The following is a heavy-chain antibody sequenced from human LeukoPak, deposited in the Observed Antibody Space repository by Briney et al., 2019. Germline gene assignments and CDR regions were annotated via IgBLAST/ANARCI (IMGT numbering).Heavy chain of an antibody. CDR2: INPTSGDT. J-gene: IGHJ3*01. Sequence: GASVNVSCKASVYTFSDYYMHGVRQAAGQGREWVGWINPTSGDTNYAQKFQERVNMTRYPSNDSSHIELSRLRSDDTAVYYCAREFRTTTWSYDAFDLWGQGTMVTVSS. D-gene: IGHD1/OR15-1a*01. CDR1: VYTFSDYY. V-gene: IGHV1-2*02. CDR3: AREFRTTTWSYDAFDL.